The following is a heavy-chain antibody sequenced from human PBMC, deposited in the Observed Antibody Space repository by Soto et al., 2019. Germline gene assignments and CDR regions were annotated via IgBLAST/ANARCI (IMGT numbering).Heavy chain of an antibody. CDR1: GGSISSSTYY. Sequence: QLQLQESGPGLVKPSETLSLTCTVSGGSISSSTYYWGWIRQPPGKGLEWIGSFYYSASTYYNPSLKSRVAISVDTYKNQFSLKLSSVTAADTAVYYCASSTGRRDYFDYWGQGTLVTVSS. D-gene: IGHD1-1*01. CDR2: FYYSAST. J-gene: IGHJ4*02. V-gene: IGHV4-39*01. CDR3: ASSTGRRDYFDY.